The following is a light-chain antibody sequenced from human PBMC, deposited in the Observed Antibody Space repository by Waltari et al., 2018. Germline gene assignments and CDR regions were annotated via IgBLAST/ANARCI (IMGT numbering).Light chain of an antibody. J-gene: IGKJ3*01. CDR2: AAS. CDR3: QETYTTLFT. V-gene: IGKV1-39*01. Sequence: DIQMPQSPPSLAASLGDSVNITCRASQTIRNYLNGYQQRPGKAPKLLNSAASSLQCGVPSRFSGSGSETDFALTSSSLQPEDFASYHCQETYTTLFTFGPGTKVEIK. CDR1: QTIRNY.